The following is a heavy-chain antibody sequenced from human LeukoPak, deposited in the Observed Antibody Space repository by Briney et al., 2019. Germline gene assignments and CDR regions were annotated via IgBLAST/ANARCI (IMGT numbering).Heavy chain of an antibody. CDR2: IYSGGST. J-gene: IGHJ6*02. CDR1: GFTVSSNY. D-gene: IGHD2-15*01. V-gene: IGHV3-53*01. Sequence: PGGSLRLSCAASGFTVSSNYMSWVRQAPGKGLEWVSVIYSGGSTYYADSVKGRFTISRDNSKNTLYLQMNSLRAEDTAVYYCARDSVVVVAATPGYYYGMDVWGQGTTVTVSS. CDR3: ARDSVVVVAATPGYYYGMDV.